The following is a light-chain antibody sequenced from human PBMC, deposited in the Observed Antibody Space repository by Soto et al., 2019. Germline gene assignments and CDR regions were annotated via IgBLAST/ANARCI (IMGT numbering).Light chain of an antibody. CDR3: QQYGSTPWA. J-gene: IGKJ1*01. CDR2: AAS. V-gene: IGKV3-20*01. Sequence: IVLTQSPGTLSLSPGERATLSCRASQSVGSNFLAWYQQKRGQAPRILIYAASNRASGIPDRFSGSRSGSDFTLTISRLEPEDFAVYYCQQYGSTPWAFGQGTSVEI. CDR1: QSVGSNF.